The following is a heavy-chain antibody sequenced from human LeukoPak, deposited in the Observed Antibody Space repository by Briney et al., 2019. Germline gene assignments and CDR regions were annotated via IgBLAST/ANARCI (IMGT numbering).Heavy chain of an antibody. CDR3: ARVRAIQLWFSQWAYYFDY. J-gene: IGHJ4*02. V-gene: IGHV4-59*01. CDR1: GGSISSYY. Sequence: SETLSLTCTVSGGSISSYYWSWIRQPPGKGLEWIGYIYYSGSTNHNPSLKSRVTISVDTSKNQFSLKLSSVTAADTAVYYCARVRAIQLWFSQWAYYFDYWGQGTLVTVSS. D-gene: IGHD5-18*01. CDR2: IYYSGST.